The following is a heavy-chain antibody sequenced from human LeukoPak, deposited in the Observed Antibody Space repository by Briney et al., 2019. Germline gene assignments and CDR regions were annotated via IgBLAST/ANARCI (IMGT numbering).Heavy chain of an antibody. J-gene: IGHJ4*02. CDR2: IYSGGST. CDR3: ARDTGSGWFRDY. Sequence: GGSLRLSCAASGFTVSSNYMSWVRQAPGKGLEWVSVIYSGGSTYYADSVKGRLTISRDNSKNTLYLQMNSLRAEDTAVYYCARDTGSGWFRDYWGQGTLVTVSS. CDR1: GFTVSSNY. V-gene: IGHV3-53*01. D-gene: IGHD6-19*01.